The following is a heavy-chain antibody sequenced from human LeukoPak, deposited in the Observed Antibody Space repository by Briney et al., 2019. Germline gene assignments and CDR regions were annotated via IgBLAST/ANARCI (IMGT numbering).Heavy chain of an antibody. CDR3: ARGGSGSNSGRWYYFDY. CDR2: IYYSGST. J-gene: IGHJ4*02. D-gene: IGHD3-10*01. Sequence: PSETLSLTCTVSGGSISSYYWSWIRQPPGKGLEWIGYIYYSGSTNYNPSPKSRVTISVDTSKNQFSLKLSSVTAADTAVYYCARGGSGSNSGRWYYFDYWGQGTLVTVSS. CDR1: GGSISSYY. V-gene: IGHV4-59*01.